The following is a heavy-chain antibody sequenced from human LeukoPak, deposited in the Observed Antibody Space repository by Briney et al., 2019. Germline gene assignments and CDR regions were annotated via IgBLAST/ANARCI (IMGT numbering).Heavy chain of an antibody. CDR1: GGSFSGYY. CDR2: TNHTGST. Sequence: TSETLSLTCAVYGGSFSGYYWSWIRKPPGKGLEWLGETNHTGSTTYNPSLKIRVTISVHTSKKQFSLKLNSVTAADTAVYYCARATGGFLEWPYYYYYYMDVWGKGTTVTVSS. J-gene: IGHJ6*03. CDR3: ARATGGFLEWPYYYYYYMDV. D-gene: IGHD3-3*01. V-gene: IGHV4-34*01.